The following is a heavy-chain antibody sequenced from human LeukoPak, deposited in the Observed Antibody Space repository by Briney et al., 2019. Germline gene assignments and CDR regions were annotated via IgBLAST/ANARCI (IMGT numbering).Heavy chain of an antibody. CDR2: ISGSGGST. V-gene: IGHV3-23*01. CDR3: AKFVRDRGYYYYYYYMDV. CDR1: GFTFSSYA. Sequence: GGSLRLSCAASGFTFSSYAMSWVRQAPGKGLEWVSAISGSGGSTYCADSVKGRFTISRDNSKNTLYLQMNSLRAEDTAVYYCAKFVRDRGYYYYYYYMDVWGKGTTVTVSS. J-gene: IGHJ6*03. D-gene: IGHD2-15*01.